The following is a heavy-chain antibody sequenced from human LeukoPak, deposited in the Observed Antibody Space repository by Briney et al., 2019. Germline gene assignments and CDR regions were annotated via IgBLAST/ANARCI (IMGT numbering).Heavy chain of an antibody. Sequence: GGSLRLSCAASGFTFSSYAMSWVRQAPGKGLEWVSAISGSGDSTYYADSVKGRFTISRDNSKNTVYLQMNSLRAEDTAVFYCAKVSYRYFGSGSYQFDYWGQGTLVTVSS. CDR1: GFTFSSYA. V-gene: IGHV3-23*01. CDR2: ISGSGDST. D-gene: IGHD3-10*01. CDR3: AKVSYRYFGSGSYQFDY. J-gene: IGHJ4*02.